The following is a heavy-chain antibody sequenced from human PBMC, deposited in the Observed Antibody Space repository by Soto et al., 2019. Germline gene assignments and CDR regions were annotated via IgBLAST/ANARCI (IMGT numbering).Heavy chain of an antibody. J-gene: IGHJ3*01. Sequence: PGGSLRLSCAGSGFTFSRYAMNWVRQAPGKGLEWVSVIGGRGNSAYYADSVQGRFTISRDNSKNTLSLQMSSLTADDTAIYYCVREGRGSFDFWGRGTMVTVSS. CDR2: IGGRGNSA. D-gene: IGHD5-12*01. CDR3: VREGRGSFDF. V-gene: IGHV3-23*01. CDR1: GFTFSRYA.